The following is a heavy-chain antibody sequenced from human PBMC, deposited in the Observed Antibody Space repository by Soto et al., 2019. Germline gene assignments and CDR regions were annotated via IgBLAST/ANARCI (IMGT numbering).Heavy chain of an antibody. V-gene: IGHV4-39*01. CDR3: ARHARGKYYYDSSGYSPFDY. CDR1: GDSLSRGNYY. D-gene: IGHD3-22*01. J-gene: IGHJ4*02. CDR2: IYYSGST. Sequence: PSETLSLTCTVSGDSLSRGNYYWGWIRQPPGKGLEWIGSIYYSGSTYYNPSLKSRVTISVDTSKNQFSLKLSSVTAADTAVYYCARHARGKYYYDSSGYSPFDYWGQGTPVTVSS.